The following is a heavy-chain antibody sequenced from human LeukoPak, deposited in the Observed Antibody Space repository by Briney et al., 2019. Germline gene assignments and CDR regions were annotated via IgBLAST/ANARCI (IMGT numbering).Heavy chain of an antibody. CDR1: GFTFSSYW. CDR2: IHQDGSEK. D-gene: IGHD2-15*01. Sequence: GGSLRLSCAASGFTFSSYWMSWVRPAPGKGLEWVANIHQDGSEKYYVDSVKGRFTISRDNAKNSLYLQMNSLRAEDTAVYYCARDYWGRDCGSGSCYEDYWGQGTLVTVSS. J-gene: IGHJ4*02. CDR3: ARDYWGRDCGSGSCYEDY. V-gene: IGHV3-7*03.